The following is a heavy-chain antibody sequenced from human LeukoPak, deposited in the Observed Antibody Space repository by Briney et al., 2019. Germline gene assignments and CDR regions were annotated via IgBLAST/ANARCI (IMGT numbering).Heavy chain of an antibody. CDR1: RFTFDDYA. CDR2: ISWNSGSI. CDR3: AKGQVDTAMVSWFDP. D-gene: IGHD5-18*01. J-gene: IGHJ5*02. V-gene: IGHV3-9*01. Sequence: SLRLSCAASRFTFDDYAMHWVRQAPGKGLEWVSGISWNSGSIGYADSVKGRFTISRDNAKNSLYLQMNSLRAEDTALYYCAKGQVDTAMVSWFDPWGQGTLVTVSS.